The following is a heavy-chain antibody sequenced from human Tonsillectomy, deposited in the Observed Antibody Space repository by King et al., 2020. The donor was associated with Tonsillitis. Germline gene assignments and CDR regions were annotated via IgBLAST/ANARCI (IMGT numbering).Heavy chain of an antibody. Sequence: VQLVESGGGLVQPGGSLRLSCAVSGFTVSNNYMMWGRQAPGEGLEWVSLIFSGGNTYYPDSVKGRFTISRDSSKNTVYLQMNSLRADDTAVYYCFTYYYGSRTNPSFDYWGQGTLVTVSS. CDR2: IFSGGNT. D-gene: IGHD3-10*01. CDR1: GFTVSNNY. V-gene: IGHV3-66*01. CDR3: FTYYYGSRTNPSFDY. J-gene: IGHJ4*02.